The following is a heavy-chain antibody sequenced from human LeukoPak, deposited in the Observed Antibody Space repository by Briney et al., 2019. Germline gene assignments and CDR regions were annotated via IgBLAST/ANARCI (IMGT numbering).Heavy chain of an antibody. CDR3: ARGVVPAATMYYFDY. J-gene: IGHJ4*02. V-gene: IGHV3-53*01. Sequence: GGSLRLSCAASGFTVSSNYMSWVRRAPRKGVEWVSVIYSGGSTYYADSVKGRFTISRDNSKNTLYLQMNSLRAEDTAVYYCARGVVPAATMYYFDYWGQGTLVTVSS. CDR1: GFTVSSNY. CDR2: IYSGGST. D-gene: IGHD2-2*01.